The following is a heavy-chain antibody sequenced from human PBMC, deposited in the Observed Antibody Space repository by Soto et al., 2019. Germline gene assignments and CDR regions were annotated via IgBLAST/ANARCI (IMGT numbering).Heavy chain of an antibody. CDR1: GGSISSGGYY. D-gene: IGHD4-17*01. CDR3: ARGVYGDYPPVIFFDY. CDR2: IYYSGST. V-gene: IGHV4-31*03. Sequence: QVQLQESGPGLVKPSQTLSLTCTVSGGSISSGGYYWSWIRQHPGKGLEWIGYIYYSGSTYYNPSLKSRVTITVDTSKNQFSLKMRSVTAADTAVYYCARGVYGDYPPVIFFDYWGQGTLVTVSS. J-gene: IGHJ4*02.